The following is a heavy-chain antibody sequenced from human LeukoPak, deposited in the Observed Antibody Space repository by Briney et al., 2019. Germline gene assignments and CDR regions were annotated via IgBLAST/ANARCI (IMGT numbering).Heavy chain of an antibody. Sequence: GGSLRLSCAASGFTFNTYSMIWVRQAPGKGLEWLSSITSGSNHIYDADSVKGRFTISRDNAKNSLFLQMSSLRADDTAIYYCARAGELRYMDVWGKGTAVTVSS. J-gene: IGHJ6*03. CDR3: ARAGELRYMDV. CDR2: ITSGSNHI. V-gene: IGHV3-21*01. CDR1: GFTFNTYS. D-gene: IGHD3-16*01.